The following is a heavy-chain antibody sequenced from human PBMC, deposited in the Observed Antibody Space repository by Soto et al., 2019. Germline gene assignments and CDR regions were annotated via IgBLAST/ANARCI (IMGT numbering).Heavy chain of an antibody. D-gene: IGHD1-26*01. CDR2: ISYDGSNK. Sequence: QVQLVESGGGVVQPGRSLRLSCAASGFTFSSYGMHWVRQAPGKGLEWVAVISYDGSNKYYADSVKGRFTISRDNSKNTLYLQMNSLRAEDTAVYYCAKDYYPGGSYSSDIDYWGQGTLVTVSS. CDR1: GFTFSSYG. J-gene: IGHJ4*02. V-gene: IGHV3-30*18. CDR3: AKDYYPGGSYSSDIDY.